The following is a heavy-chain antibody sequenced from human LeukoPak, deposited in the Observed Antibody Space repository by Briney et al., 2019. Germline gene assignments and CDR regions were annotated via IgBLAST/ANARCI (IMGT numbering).Heavy chain of an antibody. CDR3: AKDRHPTYYDILTGYSPFDY. J-gene: IGHJ4*02. CDR1: GFTVNTYA. CDR2: ISGSGGST. V-gene: IGHV3-23*01. Sequence: GGSLRLSCAASGFTVNTYAMSWVRQAPGKGLEWVSAISGSGGSTYYADSVKGRFTISRDNSKNTLYLQMNSLRAEDTAVYYCAKDRHPTYYDILTGYSPFDYWGQGTLVTVSS. D-gene: IGHD3-9*01.